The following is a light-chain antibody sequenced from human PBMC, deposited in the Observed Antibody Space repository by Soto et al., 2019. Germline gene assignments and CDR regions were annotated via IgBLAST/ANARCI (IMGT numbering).Light chain of an antibody. CDR1: SGHSTYI. V-gene: IGLV4-60*02. CDR3: ETCDTNVVV. CDR2: LEGSGSY. Sequence: QLVLTQSSSASASLGSSVKLTCTLSSGHSTYIIAWPQQQPGKAPRYLMKLEGSGSYNKGSGIPDRFSGSSSGADRYLTIATHEFEDEADYYCETCDTNVVVFCGGTKLTVL. J-gene: IGLJ2*01.